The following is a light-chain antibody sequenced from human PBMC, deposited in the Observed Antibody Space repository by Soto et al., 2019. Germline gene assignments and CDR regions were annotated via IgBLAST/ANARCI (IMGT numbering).Light chain of an antibody. Sequence: QSVLTQPPSASGSPGQSVTISCTGTNTDIGGHKYVSWYQHHPGKAPKLLIYEVCERPSGVPDRFSGSKSGNAASLTVSGLQADDEAMYYCSSYTGTNNFVLFGGGTKLTVL. CDR3: SSYTGTNNFVL. V-gene: IGLV2-8*01. CDR2: EVC. J-gene: IGLJ2*01. CDR1: NTDIGGHKY.